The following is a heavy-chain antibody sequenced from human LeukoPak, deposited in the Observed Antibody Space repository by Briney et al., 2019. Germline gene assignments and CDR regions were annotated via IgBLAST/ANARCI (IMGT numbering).Heavy chain of an antibody. V-gene: IGHV3-48*04. CDR3: ARDQRDYYYYYMDV. CDR2: ISSSSRTI. J-gene: IGHJ6*03. CDR1: GFTFSSYS. Sequence: GGSLRPSCAASGFTFSSYSINWVRQAPGKGLEGVSYISSSSRTIWYADSVKGRFTISRDNAKKSLYLQMNSLRAEDTAVYYCARDQRDYYYYYMDVWGKGTTVTVSS.